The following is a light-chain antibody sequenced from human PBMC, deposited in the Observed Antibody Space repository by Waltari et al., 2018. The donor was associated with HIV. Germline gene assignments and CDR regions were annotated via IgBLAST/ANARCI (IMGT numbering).Light chain of an antibody. V-gene: IGLV1-40*01. J-gene: IGLJ2*01. CDR2: LNH. Sequence: QSVLTQQPSVSAAPGQRITISCPGNRSNIGANYSVPWYQQVPGSAPKLLIYLNHNRPAGVPARFSGSRSGSSASLAITGLRPEDEADYYCQSHDSSLSGSSVFGGGTKLTVL. CDR1: RSNIGANYS. CDR3: QSHDSSLSGSSV.